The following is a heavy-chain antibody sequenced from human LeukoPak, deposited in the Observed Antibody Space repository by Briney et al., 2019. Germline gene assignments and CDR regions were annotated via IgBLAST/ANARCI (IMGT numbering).Heavy chain of an antibody. CDR1: GFIFSRDS. D-gene: IGHD6-19*01. CDR2: ISHDSGVR. CDR3: ASFETVAAKPFDY. Sequence: GGSLRLSCEASGFIFSRDSMNWVRQAPGKGLEWISYISHDSGVRYYADSVRGRFTISRDNAKNSLHLQMNSLRVADTAVYYCASFETVAAKPFDYWGQGTLVTVSS. J-gene: IGHJ4*02. V-gene: IGHV3-48*01.